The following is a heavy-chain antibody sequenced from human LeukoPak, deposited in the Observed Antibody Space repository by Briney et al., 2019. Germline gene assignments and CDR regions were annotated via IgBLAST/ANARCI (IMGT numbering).Heavy chain of an antibody. CDR1: GGTFSSYA. D-gene: IGHD3-3*01. V-gene: IGHV1-69*05. CDR3: ARGPVLRFYPTPRYYYYMDV. Sequence: GASVKVSCKASGGTFSSYAISWVRQAPGRGLEWMGGIIPIFGTANYAQKFQGRVTITTDESTSTAYMELSSLRSEDTAVYYCARGPVLRFYPTPRYYYYMDVWGKGTTVTVSS. J-gene: IGHJ6*03. CDR2: IIPIFGTA.